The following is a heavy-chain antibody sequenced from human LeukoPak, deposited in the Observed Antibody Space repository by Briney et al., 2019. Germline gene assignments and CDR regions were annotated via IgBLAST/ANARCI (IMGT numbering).Heavy chain of an antibody. V-gene: IGHV4-39*07. Sequence: SETLSLTCTVSGGSISSSSYYWGWIRQPPGKGLEWIGSIYYSGSTCYNPSLKSRVTISVDTSKNQFSLKLSSVTAADTAVYYCARDPESVEMATKYPGGYFDYWGQGTLVTVSS. CDR1: GGSISSSSYY. CDR2: IYYSGST. D-gene: IGHD5-24*01. J-gene: IGHJ4*02. CDR3: ARDPESVEMATKYPGGYFDY.